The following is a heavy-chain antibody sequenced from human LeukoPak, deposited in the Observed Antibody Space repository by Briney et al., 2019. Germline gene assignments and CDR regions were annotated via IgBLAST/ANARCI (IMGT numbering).Heavy chain of an antibody. CDR2: IKEDGSEQ. J-gene: IGHJ3*02. Sequence: GGSLRLSCAASGFTFSSYWMSWVRQAPGKGLEWVANIKEDGSEQYYVDSVKGRSTISRDNAKNSLYLQMNSLRAEDTAVYYCAREGDYGDYARSFAFDIWGQGTMVTVSS. CDR3: AREGDYGDYARSFAFDI. V-gene: IGHV3-7*05. D-gene: IGHD4-17*01. CDR1: GFTFSSYW.